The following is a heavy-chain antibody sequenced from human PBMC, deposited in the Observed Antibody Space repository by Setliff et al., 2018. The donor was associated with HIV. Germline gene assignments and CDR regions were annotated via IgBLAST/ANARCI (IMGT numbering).Heavy chain of an antibody. J-gene: IGHJ4*02. CDR2: VNHSGSS. CDR3: ARGRDSVLTPFDY. V-gene: IGHV4-34*01. D-gene: IGHD3-10*01. Sequence: PSETLSLTCGVSGGSLSGYSWSWIRQSPGKGLEWIGEVNHSGSSNLNPSFERRVTISGVPSKNQFSLRLSSVTAADTAIYYCARGRDSVLTPFDYWGQGTLVTVSS. CDR1: GGSLSGYS.